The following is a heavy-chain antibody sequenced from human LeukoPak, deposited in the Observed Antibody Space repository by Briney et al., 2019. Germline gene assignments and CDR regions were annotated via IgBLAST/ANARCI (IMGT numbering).Heavy chain of an antibody. Sequence: GASVKVACKSSGGTFSSYAISWVRQSPGQGLVWMGGIIPIFGTANYAQKFQGRVTITADESTSTAYMELSSLRSEDTAVYYCARPAIVGATPWDLCSWGQGTLVTVSS. CDR3: ARPAIVGATPWDLCS. J-gene: IGHJ5*02. CDR1: GGTFSSYA. D-gene: IGHD1-26*01. V-gene: IGHV1-69*13. CDR2: IIPIFGTA.